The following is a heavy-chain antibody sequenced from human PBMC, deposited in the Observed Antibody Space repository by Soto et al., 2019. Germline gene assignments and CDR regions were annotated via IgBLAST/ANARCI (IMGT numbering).Heavy chain of an antibody. J-gene: IGHJ4*02. CDR3: ASKTSTIFGVTFDH. CDR1: GGSISGHY. Sequence: RSLTCSVSGGSISGHYWSWIRQPPGKGLEWIGYFYNSGSTNYNPSLKSRVTISVDTSKNQFSLNLRSVTAADTAVYYCASKTSTIFGVTFDHWGQGTLVTVSS. CDR2: FYNSGST. V-gene: IGHV4-59*11. D-gene: IGHD3-3*01.